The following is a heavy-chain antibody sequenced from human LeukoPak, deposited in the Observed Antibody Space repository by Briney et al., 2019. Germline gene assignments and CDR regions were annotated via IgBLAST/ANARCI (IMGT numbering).Heavy chain of an antibody. CDR2: INPSGGST. J-gene: IGHJ4*02. CDR3: ARDRPDSSGWYGGFDY. V-gene: IGHV1-46*01. Sequence: ASVKVSGKASGYTFTSYYMHWVRQAPGQGLEWMGIINPSGGSTSYAQKFQGRVTMTRDTSTSTVYMELSSLRSEDTAVYYCARDRPDSSGWYGGFDYWGQGTLVTVSS. D-gene: IGHD6-19*01. CDR1: GYTFTSYY.